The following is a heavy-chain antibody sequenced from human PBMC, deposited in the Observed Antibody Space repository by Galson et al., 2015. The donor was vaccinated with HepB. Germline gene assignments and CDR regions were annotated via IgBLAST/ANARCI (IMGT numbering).Heavy chain of an antibody. D-gene: IGHD7-27*01. Sequence: SVKVSCKASGGTFSSYAISWVRQAPGQGLEWMGWINPNSGGTNYAQKFQGWVTMTRDTSISTAYMELSRLRSDDTAVYYCARDFFKLGGRGMVDYWGQGTLVTVSS. V-gene: IGHV1-2*04. CDR1: GGTFSSYA. CDR3: ARDFFKLGGRGMVDY. J-gene: IGHJ4*02. CDR2: INPNSGGT.